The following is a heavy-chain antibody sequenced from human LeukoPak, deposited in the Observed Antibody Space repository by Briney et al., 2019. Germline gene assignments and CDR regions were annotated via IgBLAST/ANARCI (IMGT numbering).Heavy chain of an antibody. CDR3: ARDKRDSYDSSGYIEAYDI. CDR1: GDSVTSYY. J-gene: IGHJ3*02. V-gene: IGHV4-59*02. D-gene: IGHD3-22*01. CDR2: VYHTGST. Sequence: PSETLSLTCTVSGDSVTSYYWSWIRQPPGKGLEWIGYVYHTGSTNYNPSLKSRLTISVDTSKNQFSLKLSSVTAADTAVYYCARDKRDSYDSSGYIEAYDIWGQGTMVTVSS.